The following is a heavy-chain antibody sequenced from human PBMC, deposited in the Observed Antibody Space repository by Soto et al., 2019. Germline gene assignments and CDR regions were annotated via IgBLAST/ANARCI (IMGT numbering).Heavy chain of an antibody. CDR3: AKVNGYSSGWFDY. J-gene: IGHJ4*02. CDR1: GFTFSSDA. CDR2: ISGSGGST. V-gene: IGHV3-23*01. Sequence: EVQLLESGGGLVQPGGSLRLSCAASGFTFSSDAMSWVRQAPGKGLEWVSAISGSGGSTYYADSVKGRFTISRDNSKNTRYLQMNSLRAEDTAVYYCAKVNGYSSGWFDYWCQGTLVTVSS. D-gene: IGHD6-19*01.